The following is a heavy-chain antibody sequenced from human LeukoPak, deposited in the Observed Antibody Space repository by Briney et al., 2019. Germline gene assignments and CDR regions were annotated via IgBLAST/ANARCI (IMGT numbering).Heavy chain of an antibody. CDR1: GDSVSSNSVA. CDR3: ARGGSTEVTYFDY. D-gene: IGHD4-23*01. V-gene: IGHV6-1*01. CDR2: TYYRSKRYN. Sequence: PSQTLSLTCGISGDSVSSNSVAWNWIRQCPSRGLEWLGRTYYRSKRYNDNAVSVKSRITINPDTSKNQFSLQLNSVTPEDTAVYYCARGGSTEVTYFDYWGQGTLVTVSS. J-gene: IGHJ4*02.